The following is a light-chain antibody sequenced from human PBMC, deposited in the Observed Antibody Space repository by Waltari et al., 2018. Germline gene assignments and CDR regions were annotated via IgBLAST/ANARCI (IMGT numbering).Light chain of an antibody. Sequence: DVQMTQSPSTLSASVRDRVTITCRASESISNWLAWYQQKPGKAPKVLIYTASNLEGTVPLRFSGSGSETEFTLTISSLQPDDCAIYYCQQYSTYPRTFGQGTKVEIK. CDR2: TAS. CDR3: QQYSTYPRT. CDR1: ESISNW. V-gene: IGKV1-5*03. J-gene: IGKJ1*01.